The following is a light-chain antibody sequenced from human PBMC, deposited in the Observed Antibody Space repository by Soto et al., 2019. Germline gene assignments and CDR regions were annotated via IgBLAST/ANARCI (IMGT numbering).Light chain of an antibody. CDR3: QQSYSTLYT. J-gene: IGKJ2*01. V-gene: IGKV1-39*01. CDR2: AAS. CDR1: ESIDNW. Sequence: DIQMTQSPSTLSASVGDTVNLTCRASESIDNWLAWYQQKPGKAPKLLIYAASSLQSGVPSRFSGSGSGTDFTLTISSLQPEDFATYYCQQSYSTLYTCGQGTKGDIK.